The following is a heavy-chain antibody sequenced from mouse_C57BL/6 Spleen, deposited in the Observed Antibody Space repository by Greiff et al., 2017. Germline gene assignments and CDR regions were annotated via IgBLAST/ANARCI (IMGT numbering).Heavy chain of an antibody. V-gene: IGHV1-26*01. CDR1: GYTFTDYY. J-gene: IGHJ4*01. CDR2: INPNNGGT. CDR3: ARDRDYDGAMDY. Sequence: EVQLQQSGPELVKPGASVKISCKASGYTFTDYYMNWVKQSHGKSLEWIGDINPNNGGTSYNQKFKGKATLTGDKSSSTAYMELRSLTSEDSAVYYCARDRDYDGAMDYWGKGASVTVS. D-gene: IGHD2-4*01.